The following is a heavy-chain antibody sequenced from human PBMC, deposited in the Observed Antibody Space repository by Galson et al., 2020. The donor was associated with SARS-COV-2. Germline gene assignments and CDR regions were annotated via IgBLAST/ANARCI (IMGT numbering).Heavy chain of an antibody. CDR2: IYYSGST. CDR1: GGSISSGGYY. Sequence: SETLSLTCTVSGGSISSGGYYWSWIRQHPGKGLEWIGYIYYSGSTYYNPSLKSRVTISVDTSKNQFSLKLSFVTAADTAVYYCARMVDTAMVEFDYWGQGTLVTVSS. V-gene: IGHV4-31*03. J-gene: IGHJ4*02. D-gene: IGHD5-18*01. CDR3: ARMVDTAMVEFDY.